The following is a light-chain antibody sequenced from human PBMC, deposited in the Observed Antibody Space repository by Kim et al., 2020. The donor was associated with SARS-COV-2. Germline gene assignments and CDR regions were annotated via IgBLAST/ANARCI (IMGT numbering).Light chain of an antibody. CDR3: QQSYSTPYT. CDR2: ATS. CDR1: QSISSY. V-gene: IGKV1-39*01. Sequence: SASVGDRVTITCRASQSISSYLSWYQQKPGKAPKLLMHATSSLQSGVPLRFSGSGSGTDFTLTISSLQPEDFATYYCQQSYSTPYTFGQGTKLEI. J-gene: IGKJ2*01.